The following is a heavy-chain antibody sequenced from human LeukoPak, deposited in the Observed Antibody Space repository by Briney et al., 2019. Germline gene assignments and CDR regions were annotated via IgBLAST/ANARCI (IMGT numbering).Heavy chain of an antibody. D-gene: IGHD1-26*01. V-gene: IGHV1-18*01. Sequence: GASVKVSCKASGYTLMKYGFSWVRQAPGQGLEWLGWISTYNGNTKYAEKFQGRVTMTTDTSTSTAYMELRSLRSDDTAVYHCARDPKWEGWNTEGRVMDVWGQGTTVTVSS. CDR1: GYTLMKYG. CDR2: ISTYNGNT. CDR3: ARDPKWEGWNTEGRVMDV. J-gene: IGHJ6*02.